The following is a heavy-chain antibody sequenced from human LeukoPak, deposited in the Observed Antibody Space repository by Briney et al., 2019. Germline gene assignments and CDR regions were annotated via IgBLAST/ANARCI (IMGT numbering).Heavy chain of an antibody. CDR2: MNPNSGNT. Sequence: ASVKVSCKASGYTFTSYDINWVRQATGQGLEWMGWMNPNSGNTGYAQEFQGRVTMTRNTSISTAYMELSSLRSEDTAVYYCARVTCSTSCHDYYYYYMDVWGKGTTVTVSS. J-gene: IGHJ6*03. D-gene: IGHD2-2*01. CDR3: ARVTCSTSCHDYYYYYMDV. V-gene: IGHV1-8*01. CDR1: GYTFTSYD.